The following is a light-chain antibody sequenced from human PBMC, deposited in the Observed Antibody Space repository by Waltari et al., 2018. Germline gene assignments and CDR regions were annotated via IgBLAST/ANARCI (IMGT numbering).Light chain of an antibody. J-gene: IGLJ2*01. Sequence: SYELTQPPSVSVSPGQTASIPCPGDKLGDKYACWYQQKPGQSPVLVIYQDSKRPSGIPERFSGSNSGNTATLTISGTQAMDEADYYCQAWDSSTRVVFGGGTKLTVL. CDR2: QDS. CDR1: KLGDKY. CDR3: QAWDSSTRVV. V-gene: IGLV3-1*01.